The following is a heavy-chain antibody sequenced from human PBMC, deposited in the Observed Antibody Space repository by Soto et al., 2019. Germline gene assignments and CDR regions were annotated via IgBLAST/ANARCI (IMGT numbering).Heavy chain of an antibody. Sequence: GGSRRLSCAASGCTFSNSWMSWVRQAPGKGLEWVADINPVESEKYYVDSVKGRFTVSRDNAKNSLYLQMNSLRVEDTALYYCARDPAWGSLVYWGLGTLVTVSS. CDR3: ARDPAWGSLVY. J-gene: IGHJ4*02. D-gene: IGHD7-27*01. V-gene: IGHV3-7*01. CDR1: GCTFSNSW. CDR2: INPVESEK.